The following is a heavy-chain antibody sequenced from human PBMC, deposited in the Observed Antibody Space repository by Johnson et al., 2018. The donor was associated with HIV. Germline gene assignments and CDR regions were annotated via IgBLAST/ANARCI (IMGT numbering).Heavy chain of an antibody. V-gene: IGHV3-30*02. J-gene: IGHJ3*02. CDR3: MTDILTGYYNPDGFDI. Sequence: QVQLVESGGGVVQPGGSLRLSCAASGFTFSNYGMYWVRQAPGKGLEWVAFIRYDESNEYYADSVKGRFPISRDNSKNTLYLQMSGLRVEDTAVYYCMTDILTGYYNPDGFDIWGQGTMVTVSS. D-gene: IGHD3-9*01. CDR2: IRYDESNE. CDR1: GFTFSNYG.